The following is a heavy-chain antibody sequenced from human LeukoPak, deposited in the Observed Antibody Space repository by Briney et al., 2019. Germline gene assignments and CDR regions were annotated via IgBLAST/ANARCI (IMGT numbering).Heavy chain of an antibody. CDR1: GGSFSGDY. V-gene: IGHV4-34*01. CDR2: IDSRGSI. J-gene: IGHJ4*02. Sequence: SETLSLTCAVYGGSFSGDYWSWIRQPPGKGLEWIGEIDSRGSINCNPALKSRVTLSIDTWKNQFSLKLNSVTAADTAVFYCARRVGLGRYFFDHWGQGALVTVFS. D-gene: IGHD3/OR15-3a*01. CDR3: ARRVGLGRYFFDH.